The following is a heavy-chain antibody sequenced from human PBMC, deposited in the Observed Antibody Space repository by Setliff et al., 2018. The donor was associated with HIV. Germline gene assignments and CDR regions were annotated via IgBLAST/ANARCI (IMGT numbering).Heavy chain of an antibody. CDR1: GYTFTGYH. CDR2: INPNSGGT. J-gene: IGHJ4*02. D-gene: IGHD3-10*01. Sequence: GASVKVSCKPSGYTFTGYHMHWVRQAPGQGLEWMGWINPNSGGTIYAQKFQDRVTMTRDTSSSTAYMELSTLRDDDTAVYYCARDAGAPGRGNPLDYWGQGTLVTVS. CDR3: ARDAGAPGRGNPLDY. V-gene: IGHV1-2*02.